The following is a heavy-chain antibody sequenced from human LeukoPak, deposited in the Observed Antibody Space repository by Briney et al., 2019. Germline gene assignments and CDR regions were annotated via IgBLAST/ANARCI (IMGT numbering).Heavy chain of an antibody. CDR1: GYTFTCYD. J-gene: IGHJ6*02. V-gene: IGHV1-46*01. CDR3: ARGGAAGSYFYYYGMDV. D-gene: IGHD6-13*01. Sequence: GASVKVSCKASGYTFTCYDMHWVGQARGQGLEWMGIINPSGDSTSYAQKFQGRVTINADKSTSTAYMELYSLTSEDTALYYCARGGAAGSYFYYYGMDVWGQGTTVTISS. CDR2: INPSGDST.